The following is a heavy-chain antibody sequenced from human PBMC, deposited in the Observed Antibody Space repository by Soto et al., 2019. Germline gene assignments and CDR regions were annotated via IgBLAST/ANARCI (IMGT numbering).Heavy chain of an antibody. CDR3: ASVPPAAGILSRWFDP. V-gene: IGHV1-18*01. D-gene: IGHD6-13*01. Sequence: ASVKVSCKASGYTFTSYGISWVRQAPGQGLEWMGWISAYNGNTNYAQKLQGRVTITADKSTSTAYMELSSLRSEDTAVYYCASVPPAAGILSRWFDPWGQGTLVTISS. J-gene: IGHJ5*02. CDR1: GYTFTSYG. CDR2: ISAYNGNT.